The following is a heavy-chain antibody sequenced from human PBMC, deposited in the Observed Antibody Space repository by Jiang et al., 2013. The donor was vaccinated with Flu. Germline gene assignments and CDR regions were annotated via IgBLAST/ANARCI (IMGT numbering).Heavy chain of an antibody. J-gene: IGHJ4*02. Sequence: PGGSLRLSCAASGFTVSSNYMSWVRQAPGKGLEWVSVIYSGGSTYYADSVKGRFTISRDNSKNTLYLQMNSLRAEDTAVYYCATNIATSQFDYWGQGTLVTVSS. CDR1: GFTVSSNY. V-gene: IGHV3-66*01. CDR2: IYSGGST. CDR3: ATNIATSQFDY.